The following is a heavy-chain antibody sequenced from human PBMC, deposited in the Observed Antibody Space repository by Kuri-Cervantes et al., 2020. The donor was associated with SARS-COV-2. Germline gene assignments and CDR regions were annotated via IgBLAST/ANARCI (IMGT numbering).Heavy chain of an antibody. CDR2: ISYDGSNK. D-gene: IGHD4-17*01. CDR1: GFTFSSYG. CDR3: ARDGVKDDYGFSSY. J-gene: IGHJ4*02. V-gene: IGHV3-30*03. Sequence: GGSLRLSCAASGFTFSSYGMHWVRQAPGKGLEWVAVISYDGSNKYYADSVKGRFTISRDNSKNTLYLQMNSLRDEDTAVYYCARDGVKDDYGFSSYWGQGTLVTVSS.